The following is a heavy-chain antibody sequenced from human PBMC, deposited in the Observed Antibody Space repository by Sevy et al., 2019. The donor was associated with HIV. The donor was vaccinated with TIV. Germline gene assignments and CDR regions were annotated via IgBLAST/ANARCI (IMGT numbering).Heavy chain of an antibody. D-gene: IGHD2-2*01. V-gene: IGHV3-23*01. CDR1: GFTFISYP. Sequence: WGSLRLSCAASGFTFISYPMSWVRQAPGKGLEWVSAISGSGGSTYYADSVKGRFTISRDNAKNSLYLQMNSLRAEDTALYYCAKDIWGRYCSSTSCRDAFDIWGQGTMVTVSS. J-gene: IGHJ3*02. CDR2: ISGSGGST. CDR3: AKDIWGRYCSSTSCRDAFDI.